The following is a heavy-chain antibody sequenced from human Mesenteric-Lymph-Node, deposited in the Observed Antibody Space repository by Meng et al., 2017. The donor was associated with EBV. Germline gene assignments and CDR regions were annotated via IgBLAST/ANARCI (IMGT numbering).Heavy chain of an antibody. J-gene: IGHJ4*02. CDR2: IYHSGST. D-gene: IGHD2-15*01. V-gene: IGHV4-4*02. Sequence: GRLQEAGQGMVKAVGALSLPCAVSGCSISSRNWWCWVRQPPGKALEWIGEIYHSGSTNYNPSLKSRVTISVDKSKNQFSLKLSSMTAADTAVYYCARVAYCSGGSCYLYYFDYWGQGTLVTVSS. CDR1: GCSISSRNW. CDR3: ARVAYCSGGSCYLYYFDY.